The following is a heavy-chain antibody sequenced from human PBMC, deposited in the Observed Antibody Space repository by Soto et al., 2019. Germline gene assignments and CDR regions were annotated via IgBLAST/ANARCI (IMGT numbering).Heavy chain of an antibody. V-gene: IGHV4-39*01. D-gene: IGHD2-2*01. Sequence: SETLSLTCTVSGGSISSSSYYWGWIRQPPGKGLEWIGSIYYSGSTYYNPSLKSRVTISVDTSKNQFSPKLSSVTAADTAVYYCARHAVVPAAMGNAFDIWGQGTMVTVSS. CDR3: ARHAVVPAAMGNAFDI. J-gene: IGHJ3*02. CDR2: IYYSGST. CDR1: GGSISSSSYY.